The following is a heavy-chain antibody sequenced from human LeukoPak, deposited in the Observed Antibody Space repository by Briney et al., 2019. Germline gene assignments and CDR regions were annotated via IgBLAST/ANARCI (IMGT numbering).Heavy chain of an antibody. Sequence: PGGSLRLSCAASGFTFSSYAMHWVRQAPGKGLEWVAVISYDGSNKYYADSVKGRFTISRDNSKSTLYLQMNSLRAEDTAVYYCARPSSPASYFDYWGQGTLVTVSS. CDR2: ISYDGSNK. J-gene: IGHJ4*02. V-gene: IGHV3-30*01. CDR3: ARPSSPASYFDY. CDR1: GFTFSSYA. D-gene: IGHD6-13*01.